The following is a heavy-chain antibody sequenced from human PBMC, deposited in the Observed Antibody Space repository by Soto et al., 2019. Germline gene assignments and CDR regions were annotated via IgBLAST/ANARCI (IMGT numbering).Heavy chain of an antibody. J-gene: IGHJ6*02. D-gene: IGHD5-12*01. CDR3: ARGYSGYDSFMDV. CDR2: ISYDGSNK. CDR1: GFTFSSYA. V-gene: IGHV3-30-3*01. Sequence: QVQLVESGGGVVQPGRSLRLSCAASGFTFSSYAMHWVRQAPGKGLEWVAVISYDGSNKYYADSVKGRFTISRDNSKNTLYLQINSLRAEDTAVYYCARGYSGYDSFMDVWGQGTTVTVSS.